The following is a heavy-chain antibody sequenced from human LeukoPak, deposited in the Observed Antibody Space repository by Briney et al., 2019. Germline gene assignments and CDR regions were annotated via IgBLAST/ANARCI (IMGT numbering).Heavy chain of an antibody. V-gene: IGHV3-23*01. CDR3: AKDRGSSSLYFDY. J-gene: IGHJ4*02. Sequence: GGSLRLSCAASGFTFSSYAMSWVRQAPGKGLECISAISGSSGSTYYADSVKGRFTISRDNSKNTLYLQVNSLRAEDTAVYYCAKDRGSSSLYFDYWGQGTLVTVSS. CDR1: GFTFSSYA. CDR2: ISGSSGST. D-gene: IGHD6-13*01.